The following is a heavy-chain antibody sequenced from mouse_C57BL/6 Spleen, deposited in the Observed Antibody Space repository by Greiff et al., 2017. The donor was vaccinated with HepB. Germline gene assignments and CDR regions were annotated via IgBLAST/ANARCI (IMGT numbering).Heavy chain of an antibody. CDR3: ARGRAIYDGYYGAMDY. CDR1: GYTFTSYW. D-gene: IGHD2-3*01. V-gene: IGHV1-72*01. CDR2: IDPNSGGT. J-gene: IGHJ4*01. Sequence: VQLQQSGAELVKPGASVKLSCKASGYTFTSYWMHWVKQRPGRGLEWIGRIDPNSGGTKYNEKFKSKATLTVDKPSSTAYMQLSSLTSEDSAVYYCARGRAIYDGYYGAMDYWGQGTSVTVSS.